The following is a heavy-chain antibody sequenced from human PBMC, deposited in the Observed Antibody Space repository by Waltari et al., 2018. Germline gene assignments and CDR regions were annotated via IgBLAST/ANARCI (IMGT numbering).Heavy chain of an antibody. Sequence: QLQLQESGPRLVRPSETLSLICRVSGVSITSHRHYWAWIRPSPGQGLEWIGTVSYIGTTYISPSLKSRVSVSRDTSKNQVSLILGSVTAADMAVYYCATYIGASVGTAAFDVWGQGTMVTVSS. CDR2: VSYIGTT. J-gene: IGHJ3*01. CDR1: GVSITSHRHY. D-gene: IGHD5-12*01. V-gene: IGHV4-39*01. CDR3: ATYIGASVGTAAFDV.